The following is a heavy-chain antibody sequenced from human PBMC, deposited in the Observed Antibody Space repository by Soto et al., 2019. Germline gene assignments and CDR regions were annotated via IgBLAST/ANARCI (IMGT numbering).Heavy chain of an antibody. CDR3: AKADGEQWLLPHLDK. J-gene: IGHJ4*02. CDR2: ISCCGGST. V-gene: IGHV3-23*01. Sequence: GGSLRLSCVSSGFNFKKFAMRWVRQAPGEGLEWVSGISCCGGSTSYADSVKGRFSIARDDSTNTLSLQMNNLRVEDTAQYYCAKADGEQWLLPHLDKWGQGTLVTVSS. CDR1: GFNFKKFA. D-gene: IGHD6-19*01.